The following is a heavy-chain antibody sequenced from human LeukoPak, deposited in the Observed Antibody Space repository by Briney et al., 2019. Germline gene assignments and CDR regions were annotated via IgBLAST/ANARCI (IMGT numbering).Heavy chain of an antibody. J-gene: IGHJ4*02. CDR3: ARQYYYDSSGSRYYFDH. CDR1: GGSSSSYY. Sequence: NSSETLSLXCTVSGGSSSSYYWSWIRLPPGKGLESIGYIYYSGSTNYNPSLKSRVTISVDTSKNQFSLKLSSVTAADTAVYYCARQYYYDSSGSRYYFDHWGQGTLVTVSS. V-gene: IGHV4-59*01. CDR2: IYYSGST. D-gene: IGHD3-22*01.